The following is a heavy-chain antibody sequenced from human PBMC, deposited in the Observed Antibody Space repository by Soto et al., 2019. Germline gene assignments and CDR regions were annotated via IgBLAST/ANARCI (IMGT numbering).Heavy chain of an antibody. CDR3: ANWLNYYDSSAYY. J-gene: IGHJ4*02. Sequence: GGSLRLSCAASGFTFSSYGMHWVRQAPGKGLEWVAVISFDGSNIYYADSVKGRFTISRDNSKNTLYLQMNSLRVEDTAVYYCANWLNYYDSSAYYWGQGTLVTVSS. V-gene: IGHV3-30*18. D-gene: IGHD3-22*01. CDR2: ISFDGSNI. CDR1: GFTFSSYG.